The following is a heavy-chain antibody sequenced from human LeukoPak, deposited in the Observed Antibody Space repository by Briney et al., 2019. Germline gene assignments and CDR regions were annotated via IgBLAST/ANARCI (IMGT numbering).Heavy chain of an antibody. D-gene: IGHD2-2*01. Sequence: ASVKVSCKASGGTFSSYAISWVRQAPGQGLEWMGGIIPIFGTANYAQKFQGRVTITADESTSTAYMELSSRRSEDTAVYYCSRATYCSSTSCSLYNWFDPWGQGTLVTVSS. CDR1: GGTFSSYA. J-gene: IGHJ5*02. CDR2: IIPIFGTA. V-gene: IGHV1-69*13. CDR3: SRATYCSSTSCSLYNWFDP.